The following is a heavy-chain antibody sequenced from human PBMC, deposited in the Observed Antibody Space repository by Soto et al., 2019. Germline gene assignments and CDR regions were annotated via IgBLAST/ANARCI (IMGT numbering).Heavy chain of an antibody. V-gene: IGHV3-30*18. J-gene: IGHJ6*02. Sequence: PGGSLRLSCAASGFTFSSYGMHWVRQAPGKGLEWVAVISYDGSNKYYADSVKGRFTISRDNSKNTLYLQMNSLRAEDTAVYYCAKDRGGYERGSYGMDVWGQGTTVTVSS. D-gene: IGHD5-12*01. CDR3: AKDRGGYERGSYGMDV. CDR2: ISYDGSNK. CDR1: GFTFSSYG.